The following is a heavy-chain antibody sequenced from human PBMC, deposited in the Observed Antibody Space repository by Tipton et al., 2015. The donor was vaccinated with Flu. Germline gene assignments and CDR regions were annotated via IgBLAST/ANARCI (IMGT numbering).Heavy chain of an antibody. CDR1: GFTFGDYA. J-gene: IGHJ4*02. Sequence: QLVQSGGGLVQPGRSLRLSCTTSGFTFGDYAMSWVRQAPGKGLEWVGLIRSKIYGGTTEYAASVKGRFTTSRDDSRGIAYLQMNSLKTEDTGIYYCTSDYVYSNYHAYWGQGTLVTVSS. CDR3: TSDYVYSNYHAY. CDR2: IRSKIYGGTT. V-gene: IGHV3-49*04. D-gene: IGHD3-10*02.